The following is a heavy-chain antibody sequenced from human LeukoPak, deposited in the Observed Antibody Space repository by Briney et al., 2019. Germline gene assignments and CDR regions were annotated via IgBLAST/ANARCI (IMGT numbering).Heavy chain of an antibody. Sequence: PGGSLRLSCAASGFTFSKYWMHWVRQAPGKGLVWVSRINSDGSTTTYADSVKGRFTISRDNAKNTLYLQMNSLRAEDTAVYYCARGEYNSGWSLSDFWGQGILVTVSS. CDR1: GFTFSKYW. CDR2: INSDGSTT. CDR3: ARGEYNSGWSLSDF. J-gene: IGHJ4*02. D-gene: IGHD6-19*01. V-gene: IGHV3-74*01.